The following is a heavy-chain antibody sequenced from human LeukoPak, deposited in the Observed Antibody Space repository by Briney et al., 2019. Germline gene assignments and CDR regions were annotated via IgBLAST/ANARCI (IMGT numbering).Heavy chain of an antibody. CDR3: ARGQHDYGGKNWFDP. CDR1: GGTFSSYA. D-gene: IGHD4-17*01. CDR2: IIPILGIA. Sequence: SVKVSCKASGGTFSSYAISWVRQAPGQGLEWMGRIIPILGIANYAQKFQGRVTITADKSTSTAYMELSSLRSEDTAVYYCARGQHDYGGKNWFDPWGQGTLVTVSS. V-gene: IGHV1-69*04. J-gene: IGHJ5*02.